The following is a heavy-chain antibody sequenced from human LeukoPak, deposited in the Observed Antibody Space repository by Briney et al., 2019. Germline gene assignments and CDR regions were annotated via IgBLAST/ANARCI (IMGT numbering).Heavy chain of an antibody. J-gene: IGHJ4*02. CDR2: IRPDGSEK. CDR3: AEGGY. Sequence: GGSLRLSCTASGFSLSNYWMNWVRQAPGKGLEWVASIRPDGSEKYYVGSLRGRFTISRDDARNSLYLQMNSLRAEDTAVYYCAEGGYWGQGTLVTVSS. CDR1: GFSLSNYW. V-gene: IGHV3-7*01.